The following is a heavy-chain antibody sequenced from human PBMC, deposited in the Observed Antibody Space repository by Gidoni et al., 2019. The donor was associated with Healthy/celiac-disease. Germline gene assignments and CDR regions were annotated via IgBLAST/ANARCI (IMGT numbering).Heavy chain of an antibody. V-gene: IGHV3-74*01. J-gene: IGHJ6*02. Sequence: EVQLVESGGGLVQPGGSLRLHCAASGFTFSSYWMHWVRQAPGKGLVWVSRINSDGSSTSYADSVKGRFTISRDNAKNTLYLQMNSLRAEDTAVYYCASPIWFGEDYYYYYGMDVWGQGTTVTVSS. D-gene: IGHD3-10*01. CDR2: INSDGSST. CDR1: GFTFSSYW. CDR3: ASPIWFGEDYYYYYGMDV.